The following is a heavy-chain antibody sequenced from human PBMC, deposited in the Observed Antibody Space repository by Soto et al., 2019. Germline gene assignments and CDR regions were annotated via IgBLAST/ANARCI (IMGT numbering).Heavy chain of an antibody. J-gene: IGHJ6*04. CDR3: ARDSGRMYYDTWSGYDSGVDV. CDR2: VYHTGRT. Sequence: PSETLSLTCSVSTDSMRTYCWTWIRQSPRKGLEWIGHVYHTGRTKYNPSLESRVTISLDMSKKQFSLQLTSVTAADTAVYYCARDSGRMYYDTWSGYDSGVDVWGKGTPVNVSS. D-gene: IGHD3-3*01. CDR1: TDSMRTYC. V-gene: IGHV4-59*01.